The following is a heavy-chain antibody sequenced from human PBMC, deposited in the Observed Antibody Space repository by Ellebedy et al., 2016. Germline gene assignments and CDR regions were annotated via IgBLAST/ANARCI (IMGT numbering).Heavy chain of an antibody. J-gene: IGHJ3*01. Sequence: AGSLRLSCNVSGGSVSSDYWNWIRRPPGKGLEWIGYVFHTGTTNYNPSLKSRVTMSVDTSKSQFSLRLTSVTAADTAVYYCAKWNGGWYAFEVWGQGTMVTVSS. D-gene: IGHD6-19*01. CDR3: AKWNGGWYAFEV. V-gene: IGHV4-59*02. CDR2: VFHTGTT. CDR1: GGSVSSDY.